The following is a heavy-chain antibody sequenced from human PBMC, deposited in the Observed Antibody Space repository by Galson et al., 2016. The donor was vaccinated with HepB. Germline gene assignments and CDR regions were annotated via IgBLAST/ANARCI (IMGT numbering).Heavy chain of an antibody. Sequence: SLRLSCAASGFTFSSYALSWVRQAPGKGLEWVSAITGGGGGTYYADSVKGRFTISRDNSKNTLYLQMNSLAAEDTAVYYCAKRESYDSGGRYFDFWGQGTLVTVSS. D-gene: IGHD3-22*01. CDR2: ITGGGGGT. V-gene: IGHV3-23*01. CDR1: GFTFSSYA. CDR3: AKRESYDSGGRYFDF. J-gene: IGHJ4*02.